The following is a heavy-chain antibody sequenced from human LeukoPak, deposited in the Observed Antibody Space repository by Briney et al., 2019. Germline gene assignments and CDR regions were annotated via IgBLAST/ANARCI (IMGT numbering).Heavy chain of an antibody. J-gene: IGHJ4*02. Sequence: GESLKISCKASGYRFTDYWIGWVRQLPGKGLEWMGFIYPGDSDTRYSPSFQGQVTISADKSINTAYLQWSSLKASDTAMYYCARHDARGYAHGNFDNWGQGTLVTVSS. V-gene: IGHV5-51*01. CDR1: GYRFTDYW. CDR2: IYPGDSDT. CDR3: ARHDARGYAHGNFDN. D-gene: IGHD3-22*01.